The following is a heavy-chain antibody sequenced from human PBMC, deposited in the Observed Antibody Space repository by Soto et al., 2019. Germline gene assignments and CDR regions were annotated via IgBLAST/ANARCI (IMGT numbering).Heavy chain of an antibody. V-gene: IGHV3-30*18. D-gene: IGHD6-19*01. Sequence: VQLVESGGGVVQPGRSLRLSCAASGFTFSEYAMHWVRQAPGKGLDWVAVVSHDGRNTHYADSVKGRFTISRDSSKNTVSLEMTSLRAEDKAVYYCAKGGRQWLVTSDFNYWGQGALVTVSS. CDR3: AKGGRQWLVTSDFNY. CDR2: VSHDGRNT. J-gene: IGHJ4*02. CDR1: GFTFSEYA.